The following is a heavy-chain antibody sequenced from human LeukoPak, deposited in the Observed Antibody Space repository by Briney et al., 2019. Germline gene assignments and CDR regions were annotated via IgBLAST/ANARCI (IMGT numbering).Heavy chain of an antibody. Sequence: GGSLRLSCAASGFTFSSYAMSWVRQAPGKGLEWVSSISGSGGSTYYADSVKGRFTISRDNSKNTLYLQMNSLRAEDTAVYYCAKDRYYGSGSYYAYYYSGMDVWGQGTTATVSS. J-gene: IGHJ6*02. D-gene: IGHD3-10*01. CDR2: ISGSGGST. CDR3: AKDRYYGSGSYYAYYYSGMDV. V-gene: IGHV3-23*01. CDR1: GFTFSSYA.